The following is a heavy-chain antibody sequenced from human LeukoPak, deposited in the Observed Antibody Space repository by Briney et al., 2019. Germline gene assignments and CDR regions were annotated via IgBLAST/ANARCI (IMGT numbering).Heavy chain of an antibody. Sequence: ASVKVSCKASGYTFTRYVMHWVRQAPGQRLEWMGWINAGNGNTKYSQKFQGRVTITRDTSASTAYMELSSLRSEDTAVYYCARSTQPRAAAANYWGQGTLVTVSS. V-gene: IGHV1-3*01. J-gene: IGHJ4*02. CDR3: ARSTQPRAAAANY. CDR1: GYTFTRYV. CDR2: INAGNGNT. D-gene: IGHD6-13*01.